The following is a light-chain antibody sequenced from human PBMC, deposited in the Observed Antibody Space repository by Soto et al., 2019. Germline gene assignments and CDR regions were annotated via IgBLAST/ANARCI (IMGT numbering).Light chain of an antibody. CDR1: QSVNNDY. Sequence: EIVLTQSPGSLVSSPGDRATLSCRATQSVNNDYLVWYQMKPGQAPRLLIDGASSRATGIPERFSGRGFGTDFILTISGLEPEDFAVYYCQHSGDFRWTFGPGTKVEVK. V-gene: IGKV3-20*01. CDR2: GAS. J-gene: IGKJ1*01. CDR3: QHSGDFRWT.